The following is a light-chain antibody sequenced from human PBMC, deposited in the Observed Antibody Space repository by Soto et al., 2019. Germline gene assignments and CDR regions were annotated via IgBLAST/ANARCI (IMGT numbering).Light chain of an antibody. CDR1: RNLMHSNGYNY. Sequence: DIVMTQSPLSLPVTPGEPASISCRSSRNLMHSNGYNYLDWYLQKPGQSPQLLIYLGSNRASGVPDRFSGSGSGTDFILRISRVEAEDVGVYYCMQTLQTPTCGQGTKVEIK. V-gene: IGKV2-28*01. J-gene: IGKJ1*01. CDR2: LGS. CDR3: MQTLQTPT.